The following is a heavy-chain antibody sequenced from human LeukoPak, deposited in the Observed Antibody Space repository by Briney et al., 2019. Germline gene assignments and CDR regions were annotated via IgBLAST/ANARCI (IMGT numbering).Heavy chain of an antibody. CDR1: GGSISSSS. J-gene: IGHJ4*02. CDR3: ARDFMID. CDR2: ISSSSSYI. D-gene: IGHD3-22*01. Sequence: ETLSLTCTVSGGSISSSSYYWGWIRQPPGKGLEWVPSISSSSSYIYYADSVKGRFTISRDNAKNSLYLQMNSLRAEDTAVYYCARDFMIDWGQGTLVTVSS. V-gene: IGHV3-21*01.